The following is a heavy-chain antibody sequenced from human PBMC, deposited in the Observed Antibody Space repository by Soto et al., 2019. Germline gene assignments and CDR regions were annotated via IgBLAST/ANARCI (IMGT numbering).Heavy chain of an antibody. CDR1: GVSIKTYY. CDR3: ARDDYYDSNNWFDP. V-gene: IGHV4-4*07. Sequence: SETLSRTCAVSGVSIKTYYWSCIRKPSWKGLEWIGRIYTTGSANHNPSLKSRVTMSVDTSKNQVSLKLTSVTAADAGVYYCARDDYYDSNNWFDPWGQGILVT. D-gene: IGHD3-9*01. J-gene: IGHJ5*02. CDR2: IYTTGSA.